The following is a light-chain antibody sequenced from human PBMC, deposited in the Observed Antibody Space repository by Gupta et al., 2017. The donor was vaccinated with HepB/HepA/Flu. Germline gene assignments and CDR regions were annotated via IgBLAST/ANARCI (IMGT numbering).Light chain of an antibody. J-gene: IGKJ4*02. Sequence: EIVLTQSPATLSLSAGERATLSCRASQSVSSYLAWYQQKPGQAPSLLIYDASNWATGIPARLSGSGSGTDFALTITIRGPQHFAFAYCQQLNNASPTLTFGRGTKLEIK. V-gene: IGKV3-11*01. CDR1: QSVSSY. CDR3: QQLNNASPTLT. CDR2: DAS.